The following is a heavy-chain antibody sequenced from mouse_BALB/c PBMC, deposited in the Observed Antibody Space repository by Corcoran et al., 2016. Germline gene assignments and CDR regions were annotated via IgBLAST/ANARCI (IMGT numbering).Heavy chain of an antibody. CDR2: IDPENGNT. V-gene: IGHV14-1*02. CDR1: GFNIKDYY. J-gene: IGHJ3*01. Sequence: EVQLQQSGAELVRPGALVKLSCKASGFNIKDYYMHWVKQRPEQGLEWIGWIDPENGNTIYDPKFQGKASITADTSSNTAYLQLSSLTSEDTAVYYCALSTMIKGWFAYWGQGTLVTVS. D-gene: IGHD2-4*01. CDR3: ALSTMIKGWFAY.